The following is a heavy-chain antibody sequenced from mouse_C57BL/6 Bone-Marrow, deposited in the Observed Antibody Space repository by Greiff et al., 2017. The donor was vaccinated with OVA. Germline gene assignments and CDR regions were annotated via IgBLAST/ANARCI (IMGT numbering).Heavy chain of an antibody. J-gene: IGHJ3*01. D-gene: IGHD2-1*01. Sequence: EVQLVESGGDLVKPGGSLKLSCAASGFTFSSYGMSWVRQTPDKRLEWVANISSGGSYTYYPDSVKGRFTIYRDNAKKPLYLQMSSLKAEDTAMYYCARHGGNSVAYWGQGTLVTVSA. CDR3: ARHGGNSVAY. CDR1: GFTFSSYG. CDR2: ISSGGSYT. V-gene: IGHV5-6*01.